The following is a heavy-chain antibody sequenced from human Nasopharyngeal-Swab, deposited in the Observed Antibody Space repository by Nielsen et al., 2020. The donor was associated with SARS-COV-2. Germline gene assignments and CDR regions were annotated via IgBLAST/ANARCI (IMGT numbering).Heavy chain of an antibody. CDR3: ARVRGTIFGVVTAPGYFDY. Sequence: SETLSLTCTVSGGSISSYYWSWIRQPPGKGLEWIGHISYRGSTNYNPSLKSRVTISVDTSKNQFSLKLSSVTAADTAVYYCARVRGTIFGVVTAPGYFDYWGQGTLVTVSS. V-gene: IGHV4-59*01. CDR1: GGSISSYY. J-gene: IGHJ4*02. CDR2: ISYRGST. D-gene: IGHD3-3*01.